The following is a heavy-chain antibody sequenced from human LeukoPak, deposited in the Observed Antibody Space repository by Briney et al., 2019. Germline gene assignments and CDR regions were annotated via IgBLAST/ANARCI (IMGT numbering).Heavy chain of an antibody. D-gene: IGHD2-15*01. V-gene: IGHV4-30-4*01. CDR2: IYYSGST. CDR1: GGSISSGDYY. J-gene: IGHJ5*02. CDR3: ARGVEGLVVVAATGPSFDP. Sequence: SETLSLTCTVSGGSISSGDYYWSWIRQPPGKGLEWIGYIYYSGSTYYNPSLKSRVTISVDTSKNQFSLKLSSVTAADTAVYYCARGVEGLVVVAATGPSFDPWGQGTLVTVSS.